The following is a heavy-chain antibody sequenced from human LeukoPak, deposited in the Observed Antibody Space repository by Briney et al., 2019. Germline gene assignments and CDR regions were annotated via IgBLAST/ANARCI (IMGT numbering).Heavy chain of an antibody. V-gene: IGHV3-30*04. J-gene: IGHJ4*02. CDR1: GFTFSSYA. D-gene: IGHD6-19*01. CDR3: ARGPPQWLVSSPIDPYYFDY. CDR2: ISYDGSNK. Sequence: QAGGSLRLSCAASGFTFSSYAMHWVRQAPGKGLEWVAVISYDGSNKYYADSVKGRFTISRDNSKNTLYLQMNSLRAEDTAVYYCARGPPQWLVSSPIDPYYFDYWGQGTLVTVSS.